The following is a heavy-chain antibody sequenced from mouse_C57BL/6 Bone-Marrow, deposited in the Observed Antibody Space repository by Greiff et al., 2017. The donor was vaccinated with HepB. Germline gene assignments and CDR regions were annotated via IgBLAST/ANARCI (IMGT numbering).Heavy chain of an antibody. V-gene: IGHV14-1*01. CDR2: IDPEDGDT. J-gene: IGHJ3*01. D-gene: IGHD3-2*02. Sequence: EVMLVESGAELVRPGASVKLSCTASGFNIKDYYMHWVKQRPEQGLEWIGRIDPEDGDTEYAPKFQGKATMTADTSSNTAYLQLSSLTSEDTAVYYCQTAQATTALFAYWGQGTLVTVSA. CDR3: QTAQATTALFAY. CDR1: GFNIKDYY.